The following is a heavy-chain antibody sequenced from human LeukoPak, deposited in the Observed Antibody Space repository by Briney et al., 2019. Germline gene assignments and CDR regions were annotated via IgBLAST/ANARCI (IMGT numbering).Heavy chain of an antibody. V-gene: IGHV4-31*03. J-gene: IGHJ4*02. CDR3: ASSRYYYDSSGILFDY. D-gene: IGHD3-22*01. Sequence: SQTLSLTCTVSGGSISSGGYYWSWIRQHPGKGLEWIGYIYYSGSTYYNPSLKSRVTISVDTSKNQFSLKLSSVTAADTAVYYCASSRYYYDSSGILFDYWGQGTLVTVSS. CDR1: GGSISSGGYY. CDR2: IYYSGST.